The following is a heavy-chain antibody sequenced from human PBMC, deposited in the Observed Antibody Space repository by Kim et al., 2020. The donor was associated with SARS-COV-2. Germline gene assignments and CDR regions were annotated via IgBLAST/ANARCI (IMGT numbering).Heavy chain of an antibody. CDR2: IGTAGDT. J-gene: IGHJ2*01. V-gene: IGHV3-13*01. D-gene: IGHD6-13*01. CDR1: GFTFSSYD. CDR3: ARGGDSSSWYKPWDSSWYFEL. Sequence: GGSLRLSCAASGFTFSSYDMHWVRQATGKGLEWVSAIGTAGDTYYPGSVKGRFTISRENAKNSLYLQMNSLRAGDTAVYYCARGGDSSSWYKPWDSSWYFELGGRGTRVPVSS.